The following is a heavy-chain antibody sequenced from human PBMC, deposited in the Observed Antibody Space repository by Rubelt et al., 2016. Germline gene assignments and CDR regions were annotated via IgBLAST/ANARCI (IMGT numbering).Heavy chain of an antibody. D-gene: IGHD6-13*01. Sequence: QVQLVESGGGVVQPGRSLRLSCVASGFTFSTYGMHWVRQAPGKGLEWVSSLDVNGFSTFYADSVRGRFTISGDKLKKTLYLQMNSLRVEDTAVYYCAKGGISTVGLGHWGQGTLVTVSS. V-gene: IGHV3-NL1*01. CDR3: AKGGISTVGLGH. CDR1: GFTFSTYG. CDR2: LDVNGFST. J-gene: IGHJ4*02.